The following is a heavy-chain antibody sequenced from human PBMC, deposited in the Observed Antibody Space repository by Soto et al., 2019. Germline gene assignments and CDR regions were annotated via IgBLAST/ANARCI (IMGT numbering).Heavy chain of an antibody. CDR1: GFTFSSYD. J-gene: IGHJ3*01. D-gene: IGHD2-8*01. V-gene: IGHV3-23*01. CDR2: ISGSGDSA. CDR3: AKEEDAWTNGYVDL. Sequence: EVQLLESGGGLLQPGGSLRLSCAASGFTFSSYDMSWVRQAPGKGLEWVSAISGSGDSAYYADSVKGRFTISRDNSKNTRYVQMNSLRAEDTAIYYCAKEEDAWTNGYVDLWGQGTMVTVSS.